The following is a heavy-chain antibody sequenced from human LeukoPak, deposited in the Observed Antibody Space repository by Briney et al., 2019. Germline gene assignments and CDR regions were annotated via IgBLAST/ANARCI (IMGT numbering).Heavy chain of an antibody. Sequence: SVKVSCKASGGTFSSYAISWVRQAPGQGLEWMGRIIPILGIANYAQKFQGRVTITTDESTSTAYMELSSLRSEDTAVYYCARAATYYYDSSGYYYFDYWGQGTLVTVSS. J-gene: IGHJ4*02. CDR2: IIPILGIA. CDR3: ARAATYYYDSSGYYYFDY. D-gene: IGHD3-22*01. CDR1: GGTFSSYA. V-gene: IGHV1-69*04.